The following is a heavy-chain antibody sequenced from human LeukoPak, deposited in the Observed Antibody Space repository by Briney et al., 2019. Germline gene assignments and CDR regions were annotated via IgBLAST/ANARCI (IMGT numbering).Heavy chain of an antibody. J-gene: IGHJ4*02. Sequence: GGSLRLSCAASGFTFNTYSMNWVRQGPGKGLEWASSISTSSSYIYYADSVKGRFTISRDNAKNSVYLQMNSLRAEDTAVYYCARGVWNDEGLDSWGQGTLVIVSS. V-gene: IGHV3-21*01. CDR2: ISTSSSYI. CDR1: GFTFNTYS. CDR3: ARGVWNDEGLDS. D-gene: IGHD1-1*01.